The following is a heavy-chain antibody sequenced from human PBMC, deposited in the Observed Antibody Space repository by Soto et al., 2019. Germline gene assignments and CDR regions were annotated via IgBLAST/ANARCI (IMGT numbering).Heavy chain of an antibody. CDR2: IKQDGSEK. CDR1: GFTFSSYW. J-gene: IGHJ4*02. Sequence: GGSLRLSCAASGFTFSSYWMSWVRQAPGKGLEWVANIKQDGSEKYYVDSVKGRFTISRDNAKNSLYLQMNSLRAEDTAVYYCARAPWLEPYYFDYWGQGTLVTVSS. CDR3: ARAPWLEPYYFDY. V-gene: IGHV3-7*05. D-gene: IGHD1-1*01.